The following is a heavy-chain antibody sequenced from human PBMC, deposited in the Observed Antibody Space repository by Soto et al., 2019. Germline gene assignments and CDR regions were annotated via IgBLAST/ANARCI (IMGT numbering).Heavy chain of an antibody. J-gene: IGHJ3*02. CDR3: ARPNLDDAFDI. D-gene: IGHD1-1*01. CDR2: ISYDGSNK. Sequence: GSLRLSCAASVFTCSSYAMHWVRQAPGKGLEWVAVISYDGSNKYYADSVKGRFTISRDNSKNTLYLQMNSLRAEDTAVYYCARPNLDDAFDIWGQGTMVTVS. CDR1: VFTCSSYA. V-gene: IGHV3-30-3*01.